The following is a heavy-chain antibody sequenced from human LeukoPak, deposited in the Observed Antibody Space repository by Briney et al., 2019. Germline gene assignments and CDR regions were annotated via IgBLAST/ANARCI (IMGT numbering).Heavy chain of an antibody. J-gene: IGHJ3*02. V-gene: IGHV1-69*13. CDR3: ARDAQDAFDI. CDR2: IIPIFGTA. Sequence: ASVKVSCKASGGTFSSYAISWVRQAPGQGLEWMGGIIPIFGTANYAQKFQGRVTITADESTSTAYMELSSLRSEDTAVYYCARDAQDAFDIWGQGTMVTVSS. CDR1: GGTFSSYA.